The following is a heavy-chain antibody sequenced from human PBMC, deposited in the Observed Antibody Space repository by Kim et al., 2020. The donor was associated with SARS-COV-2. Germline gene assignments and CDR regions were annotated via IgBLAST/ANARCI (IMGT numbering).Heavy chain of an antibody. D-gene: IGHD3-3*01. CDR1: GFTFSSYA. V-gene: IGHV3-23*01. J-gene: IGHJ4*02. CDR2: ISGSGGST. Sequence: GGSLRLSCAASGFTFSSYAMSWVRQAPGKGLEWVSAISGSGGSTYYADSVKGRFTISRDNSKNTLYLQMNSLRAEDTAVYYCAKDLDSCDYDFCRDYFDYWGQGTLVTVSS. CDR3: AKDLDSCDYDFCRDYFDY.